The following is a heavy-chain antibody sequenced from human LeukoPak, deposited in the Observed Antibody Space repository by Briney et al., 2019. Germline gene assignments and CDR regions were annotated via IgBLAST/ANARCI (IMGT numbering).Heavy chain of an antibody. CDR3: AREGGDIAARNFDY. CDR1: GFTFSSYS. D-gene: IGHD6-6*01. CDR2: ISSSSSYI. V-gene: IGHV3-21*01. Sequence: GGSLRLSCAASGFTFSSYSMNWVRQAPGKGLEWVSSISSSSSYIYYADSVKGRFTISRGNAKNSLYLQMNSLRAEDTAVYYCAREGGDIAARNFDYWGQGTLVTVSS. J-gene: IGHJ4*02.